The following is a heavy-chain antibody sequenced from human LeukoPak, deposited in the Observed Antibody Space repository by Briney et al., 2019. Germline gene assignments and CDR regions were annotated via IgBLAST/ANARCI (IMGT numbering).Heavy chain of an antibody. D-gene: IGHD5-18*01. Sequence: GGSLRLSCAASGFTFSSYDIHWVRQAPGKGLEWVAFIRYDGSNKYYADSVRGRFTISRDNSKNTLYLQMNSLRTEDTAVYYCAKSGRRGYSYGSRFKYYYDYWGQGTLVTVSS. CDR3: AKSGRRGYSYGSRFKYYYDY. CDR1: GFTFSSYD. CDR2: IRYDGSNK. J-gene: IGHJ4*02. V-gene: IGHV3-30*02.